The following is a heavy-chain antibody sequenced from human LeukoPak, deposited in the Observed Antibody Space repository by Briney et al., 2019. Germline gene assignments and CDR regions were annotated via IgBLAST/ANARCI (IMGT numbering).Heavy chain of an antibody. Sequence: SETLSLTCTVSGGSISSYYWSWIRQPPGKGLEWIGYIYYSGSTYYNPSLKSRVTISVDTSKNQFSLKLSFVTAADTAVYYCAKSVTAITGRKSPFDYWGQGTLVTVSS. V-gene: IGHV4-59*04. CDR3: AKSVTAITGRKSPFDY. CDR1: GGSISSYY. D-gene: IGHD2-21*02. CDR2: IYYSGST. J-gene: IGHJ4*02.